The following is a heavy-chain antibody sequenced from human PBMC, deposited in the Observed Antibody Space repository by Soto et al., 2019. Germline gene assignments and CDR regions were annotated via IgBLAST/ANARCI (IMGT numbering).Heavy chain of an antibody. Sequence: QVQLVQSGAEVKKPGASVKVSCKASGYTFTSYAMHWVRQAPGQRLEWMGWINAGNGNTKYSQKFQGRVTITRDTSASTAYMELSRLRSEDTAVYYCARGWDIAAAGTDYWGQGTLVTVSS. V-gene: IGHV1-3*01. CDR2: INAGNGNT. CDR3: ARGWDIAAAGTDY. CDR1: GYTFTSYA. J-gene: IGHJ4*02. D-gene: IGHD6-13*01.